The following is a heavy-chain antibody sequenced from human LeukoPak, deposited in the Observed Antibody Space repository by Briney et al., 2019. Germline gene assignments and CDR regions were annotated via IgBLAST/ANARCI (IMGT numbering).Heavy chain of an antibody. Sequence: PGGSLRLSCAASGFTFSSYAMHWVRQAPGKGLEWVAVISYDGSNKYYADSVKGRFTISRDNSKNTLYLQMNSLRAEDTAVYYCAKDGVSGSDEDDYWGQGTLVTVSS. V-gene: IGHV3-30-3*01. J-gene: IGHJ4*02. CDR3: AKDGVSGSDEDDY. D-gene: IGHD1-26*01. CDR1: GFTFSSYA. CDR2: ISYDGSNK.